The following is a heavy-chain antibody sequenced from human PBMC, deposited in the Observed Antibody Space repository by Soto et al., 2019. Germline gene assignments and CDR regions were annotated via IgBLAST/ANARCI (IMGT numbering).Heavy chain of an antibody. J-gene: IGHJ5*02. Sequence: ASVKVSCKASACNFTGYYMHWVRQDPGQGLEWMGWINPNSGGTNYAQKFQGRGTMTRDTSISTAYMELSRLRSDDTAVYYCARDEGGFDPWGQGTLVTVSS. CDR2: INPNSGGT. CDR3: ARDEGGFDP. CDR1: ACNFTGYY. V-gene: IGHV1-2*02.